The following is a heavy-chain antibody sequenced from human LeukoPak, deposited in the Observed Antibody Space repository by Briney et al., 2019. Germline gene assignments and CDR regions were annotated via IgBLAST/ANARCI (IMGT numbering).Heavy chain of an antibody. V-gene: IGHV4-59*01. CDR1: GGSISSYY. J-gene: IGHJ4*02. CDR2: IYYSGST. CDR3: ARWTASFDY. Sequence: SETLSLTCTVSGGSISSYYWSCIRQPPGKGLEWIGYIYYSGSTNYNPSLKSRVTISVDTSKNQFSLKLSSVTAADTAVYYCARWTASFDYWGQGTLVTVSS. D-gene: IGHD3/OR15-3a*01.